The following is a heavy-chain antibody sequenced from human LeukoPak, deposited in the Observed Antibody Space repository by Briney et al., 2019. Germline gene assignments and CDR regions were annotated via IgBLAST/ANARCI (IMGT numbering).Heavy chain of an antibody. Sequence: SQTLSLTCTVSGGSISSGDYYWSWIRQPPGKGLEWIGYIYYSGSTYYNPSLKSRVTISVDTSKNRFSLKLSSVTAADTAVYYCASTINNDYGDYGRFDYWGQGTLVTVSS. D-gene: IGHD4-17*01. CDR2: IYYSGST. CDR1: GGSISSGDYY. V-gene: IGHV4-30-4*08. CDR3: ASTINNDYGDYGRFDY. J-gene: IGHJ4*02.